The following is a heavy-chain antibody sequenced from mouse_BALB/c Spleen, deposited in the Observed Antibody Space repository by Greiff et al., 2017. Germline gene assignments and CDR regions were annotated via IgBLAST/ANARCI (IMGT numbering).Heavy chain of an antibody. D-gene: IGHD1-1*01. CDR3: ARFAVYGYYAMDY. V-gene: IGHV3-2*02. J-gene: IGHJ4*01. CDR2: ISYSGST. CDR1: GYSITSDYA. Sequence: EVKVEESGPGLVKPSQSLSLTCTVTGYSITSDYAWNWIRQFPGNKLEWMGYISYSGSTSYNPSLKSRISITRDTSKNQFFLQLNSVTTEDTATYYCARFAVYGYYAMDYWGQGTSVTVSS.